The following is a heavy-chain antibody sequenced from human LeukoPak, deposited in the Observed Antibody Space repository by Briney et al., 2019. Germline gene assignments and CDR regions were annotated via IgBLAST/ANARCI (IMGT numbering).Heavy chain of an antibody. D-gene: IGHD5-24*01. CDR2: INPNSGGT. CDR1: GYTFTGYY. V-gene: IGHV1-2*02. J-gene: IGHJ6*03. CDR3: ARVKRSRDGYNPYMDV. Sequence: ASVKVSCKASGYTFTGYYMHWVRQAPGQGLEWMGWINPNSGGTNYAQKFQGRVTMTRDTSISTAYMELSWLRSYDTAVYYCARVKRSRDGYNPYMDVWGKGTTVTVSS.